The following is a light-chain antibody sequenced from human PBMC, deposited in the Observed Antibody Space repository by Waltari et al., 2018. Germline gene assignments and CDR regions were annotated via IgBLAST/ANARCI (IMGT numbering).Light chain of an antibody. Sequence: EMTKSPSSLSASVGDRVTITCRARQYISTNLNWYQHKPGKAPKVLIYDASTLQSGVPSRFSGSGSGTDFTLTIKNLQLEDSATYYCHQSHFPTWTFGQGTKVEIK. J-gene: IGKJ1*01. V-gene: IGKV1-39*01. CDR3: HQSHFPTWT. CDR2: DAS. CDR1: QYISTN.